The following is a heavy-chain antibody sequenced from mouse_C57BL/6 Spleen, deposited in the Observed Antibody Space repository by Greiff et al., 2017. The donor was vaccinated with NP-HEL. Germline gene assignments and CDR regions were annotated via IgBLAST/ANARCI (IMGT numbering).Heavy chain of an antibody. D-gene: IGHD1-1*01. V-gene: IGHV1-50*01. CDR3: ASYYYGSSYSSYYAMDY. Sequence: QVQLQQPGAELVKPGASVKLSCKASGYTFTSYWMQWVKQRPGQGLEWIGEIDPSDSYTNYNQKFKGKATLTVDTSSSTAYMQLSSLTSEDSAVYYCASYYYGSSYSSYYAMDYWGQGTSVTVSS. J-gene: IGHJ4*01. CDR1: GYTFTSYW. CDR2: IDPSDSYT.